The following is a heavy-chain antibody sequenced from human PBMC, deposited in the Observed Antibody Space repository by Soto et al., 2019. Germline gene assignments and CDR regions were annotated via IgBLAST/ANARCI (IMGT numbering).Heavy chain of an antibody. V-gene: IGHV3-21*01. CDR1: GFTFSSYS. CDR3: AREGIAAALDY. D-gene: IGHD6-13*01. CDR2: ISSASSYI. Sequence: EVQLVESGGGLVKPGGSLSLSCAASGFTFSSYSMNWVRQAPGKGLEWFSSISSASSYIYYADAVKGRFTISGDNAKNPVYLQVNSLRAEGTAVYYCAREGIAAALDYWGQGTLVTVSS. J-gene: IGHJ4*02.